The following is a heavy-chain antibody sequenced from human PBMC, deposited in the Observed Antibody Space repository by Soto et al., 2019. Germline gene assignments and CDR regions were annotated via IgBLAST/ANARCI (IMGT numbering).Heavy chain of an antibody. CDR2: IRSKAYGGTT. CDR1: GFTFGDYA. V-gene: IGHV3-49*03. CDR3: TRAGLASHKRVYSYGIDY. J-gene: IGHJ4*02. Sequence: TGGYPRLSCTASGFTFGDYAMSWFRQAPGKGLEWVGFIRSKAYGGTTEYAASVKGRFTISRDDSKSIAYLQMNSLKTEDTAVYYCTRAGLASHKRVYSYGIDYWFQGTMVNV. D-gene: IGHD5-18*01.